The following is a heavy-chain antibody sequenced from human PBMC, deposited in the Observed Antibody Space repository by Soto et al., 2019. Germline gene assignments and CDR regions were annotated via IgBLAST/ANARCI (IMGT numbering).Heavy chain of an antibody. D-gene: IGHD4-17*01. Sequence: QLQLQESGPGLVKPSETLSLTCTVSGGSISSSSYYWGWIRQPPGKGLEWIGSIYYSGTAHYTPSLNRRLTISVDQSTNQFSLNLSAVTAADTAVYYCARRATTVTYEAFDIWGQGTMVTVSS. J-gene: IGHJ3*02. CDR1: GGSISSSSYY. CDR3: ARRATTVTYEAFDI. V-gene: IGHV4-39*01. CDR2: IYYSGTA.